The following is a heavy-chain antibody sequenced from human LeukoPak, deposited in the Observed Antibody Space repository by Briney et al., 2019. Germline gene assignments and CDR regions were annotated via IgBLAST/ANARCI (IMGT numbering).Heavy chain of an antibody. CDR2: IYYSGST. Sequence: SETLSLTCAVSGGSISSSSYYWGWIRQPPGKGLEWIGSIYYSGSTNYNPSLKSRVTISVDTSKNQFSLKLSSVTAADTAVYYCARITGSPYYYYYYMDVWGKGTTVTISS. V-gene: IGHV4-39*07. CDR3: ARITGSPYYYYYYMDV. J-gene: IGHJ6*03. CDR1: GGSISSSSYY. D-gene: IGHD2-8*02.